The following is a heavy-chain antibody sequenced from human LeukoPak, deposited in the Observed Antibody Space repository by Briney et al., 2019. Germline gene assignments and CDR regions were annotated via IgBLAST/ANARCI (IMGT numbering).Heavy chain of an antibody. J-gene: IGHJ4*02. V-gene: IGHV1-2*02. CDR1: GYTFTGYY. CDR2: INPNSGGT. D-gene: IGHD5-12*01. Sequence: ASVKVSCKASGYTFTGYYMHWVRQAPGQGLEWMGWINPNSGGTNYAQKFQGRVTMTRDTSISTAYMELSRLRSDDTAVYYCARAGGYSGYLEDYWGQGTLVTVSS. CDR3: ARAGGYSGYLEDY.